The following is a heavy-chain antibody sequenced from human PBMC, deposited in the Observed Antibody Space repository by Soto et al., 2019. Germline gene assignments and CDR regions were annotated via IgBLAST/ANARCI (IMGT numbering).Heavy chain of an antibody. CDR3: ARGLPGYCGMDV. CDR1: GFTFSSYW. Sequence: EVQLVESGGGLVQPGGSLRLSCAASGFTFSSYWIHWVRQAPGKGLVWVSRIKGDGSRTDYADSVKGRFTISRDNAKNTVYLQMNSLRDEDTAVYYCARGLPGYCGMDVLGQGTTVTVSS. CDR2: IKGDGSRT. D-gene: IGHD4-17*01. V-gene: IGHV3-74*01. J-gene: IGHJ6*02.